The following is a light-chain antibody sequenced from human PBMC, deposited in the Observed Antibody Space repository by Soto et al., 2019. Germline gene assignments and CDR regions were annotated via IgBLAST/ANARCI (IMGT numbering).Light chain of an antibody. V-gene: IGLV2-8*01. CDR2: EVS. CDR1: SSDVGAYNY. J-gene: IGLJ1*01. CDR3: TSYAGTYSFFYV. Sequence: QSALTQPPSASGSPGQSVTISCTGTSSDVGAYNYVSWYQQLPGKAPKLIIYEVSKRPSGVPDRCSGSKSGNTASLTVSGLQAEDEADYYCTSYAGTYSFFYVFGTGTKLTVL.